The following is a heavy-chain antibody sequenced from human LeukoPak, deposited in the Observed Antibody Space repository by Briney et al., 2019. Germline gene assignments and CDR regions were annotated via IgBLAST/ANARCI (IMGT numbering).Heavy chain of an antibody. J-gene: IGHJ4*02. Sequence: SETLSLTCTVSGGSISSYYWSWIRQPPGKGLEWIGYIYYSGSTNYNPSLKSRVIISVDTSKNQFSLKLSSVTAADTAVYYCARPRKDSSGWYNFDYWGQGTLVTVSS. V-gene: IGHV4-59*01. CDR2: IYYSGST. D-gene: IGHD6-19*01. CDR1: GGSISSYY. CDR3: ARPRKDSSGWYNFDY.